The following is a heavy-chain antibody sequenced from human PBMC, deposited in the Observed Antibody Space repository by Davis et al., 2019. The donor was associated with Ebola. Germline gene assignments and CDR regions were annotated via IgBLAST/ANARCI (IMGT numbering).Heavy chain of an antibody. J-gene: IGHJ4*02. D-gene: IGHD3-22*01. CDR2: IYYLGST. Sequence: MPSETLSLTCTVSGGSMTDYYWSWIRQSPGKGLEWIGYIYYLGSTIYNPSLKSRVTISVDTSKNQFSLKLSSVTAADTAVYYCARAPPVYYYDSSGYHARGYFDYWGQGTLVTVSS. V-gene: IGHV4-59*01. CDR3: ARAPPVYYYDSSGYHARGYFDY. CDR1: GGSMTDYY.